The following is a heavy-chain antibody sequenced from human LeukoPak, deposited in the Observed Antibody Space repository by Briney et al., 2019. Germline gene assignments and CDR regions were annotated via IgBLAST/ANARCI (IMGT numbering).Heavy chain of an antibody. CDR2: IYYSGST. V-gene: IGHV4-59*01. CDR1: GGSISSYY. D-gene: IGHD4-23*01. J-gene: IGHJ4*02. Sequence: SETLSLTCTVSGGSISSYYWSWIRQPPGKGLEWIGYIYYSGSTNYNPSPKSRLTISVDTSKNQFSLKLSSVTAADTAVYYCAKWGYGGNLDYWGQGTLVTVSS. CDR3: AKWGYGGNLDY.